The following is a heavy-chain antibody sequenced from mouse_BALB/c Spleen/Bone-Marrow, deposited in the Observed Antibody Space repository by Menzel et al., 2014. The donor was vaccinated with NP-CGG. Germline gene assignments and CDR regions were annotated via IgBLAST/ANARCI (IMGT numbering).Heavy chain of an antibody. J-gene: IGHJ3*01. Sequence: VQLQQSGAELAKPGASVKMSCKASGYTFTNYWMHWVKQRPGQGLEWIGYINPSTGYTEYNQKFKDKATLSADKSSSTAYVQLSSLTSEDSSVFYCTRRAYGGSYGFAYWGQGTLVTVSA. D-gene: IGHD1-1*01. CDR3: TRRAYGGSYGFAY. V-gene: IGHV1-7*01. CDR1: GYTFTNYW. CDR2: INPSTGYT.